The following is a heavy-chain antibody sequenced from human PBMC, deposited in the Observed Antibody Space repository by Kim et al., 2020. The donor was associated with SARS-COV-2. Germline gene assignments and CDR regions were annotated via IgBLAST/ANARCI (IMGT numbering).Heavy chain of an antibody. CDR3: ARELSARRDSCYSD. Sequence: ASVKVSCRASGYTFITYAMHWVRQAPGQRLEWMGWIHADTGNTKYSQKFQGRVAITRDASASTAYMVLRSLRSEDTAVYYCARELSARRDSCYSDWSQGT. CDR2: IHADTGNT. J-gene: IGHJ4*02. CDR1: GYTFITYA. D-gene: IGHD2-15*01. V-gene: IGHV1-3*01.